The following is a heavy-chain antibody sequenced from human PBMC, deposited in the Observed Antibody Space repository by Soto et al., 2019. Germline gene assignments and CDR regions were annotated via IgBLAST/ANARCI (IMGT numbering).Heavy chain of an antibody. CDR1: GGSISSGGYS. CDR3: ARVHGNYYFDY. Sequence: SETLSLTCAVSGGSISSGGYSWSWIRQPPGKGLEWIGYIYYSGSTYYNPSLKSRVTISVDTSKNQFSLKLSSVTAADTAVYYCARVHGNYYFDYWGQGTLVTVSS. J-gene: IGHJ4*02. CDR2: IYYSGST. V-gene: IGHV4-30-2*03.